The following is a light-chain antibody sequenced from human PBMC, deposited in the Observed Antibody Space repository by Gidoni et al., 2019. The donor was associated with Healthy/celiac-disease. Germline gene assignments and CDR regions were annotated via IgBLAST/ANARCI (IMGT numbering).Light chain of an antibody. V-gene: IGKV1-5*01. CDR1: QSISSW. CDR3: QQYNSYSL. Sequence: DIQMTQSPSTLSASVGDRVTITCRASQSISSWLAWYQQKPGKAPKLLIYDASSLESGVPSRFSGSGSGTEFTLTISSLQPDDFATYYCQQYNSYSLFXQXTKLEIK. J-gene: IGKJ2*01. CDR2: DAS.